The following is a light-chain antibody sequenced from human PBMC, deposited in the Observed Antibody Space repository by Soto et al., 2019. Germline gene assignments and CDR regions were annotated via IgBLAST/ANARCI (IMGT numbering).Light chain of an antibody. CDR2: QVS. J-gene: IGLJ1*01. Sequence: QSALTQPPSASGSPGQSVTISCTGSSSDIGGYNFASWYRQHPGKAPQLLIYQVSQRPSGVPDRFSGSKSGNTASLTVSGLQAEDEADYYCCSYGGSRNYVFGTGTKLTVL. V-gene: IGLV2-8*01. CDR1: SSDIGGYNF. CDR3: CSYGGSRNYV.